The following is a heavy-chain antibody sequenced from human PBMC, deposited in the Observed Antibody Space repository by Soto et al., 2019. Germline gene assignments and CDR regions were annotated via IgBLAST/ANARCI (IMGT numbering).Heavy chain of an antibody. D-gene: IGHD6-13*01. J-gene: IGHJ6*02. CDR2: ISGSGGST. V-gene: IGHV3-23*01. Sequence: PGGSLSLSCAASGFPFSSYSMSWVRQAPGKGLEWVSAISGSGGSTYYADSVKGRFTISRDNSKNTLYLQMNSLRAEDTAVYYCAKLLAAAGTLYYYGMDVWGQGTTVTVSS. CDR3: AKLLAAAGTLYYYGMDV. CDR1: GFPFSSYS.